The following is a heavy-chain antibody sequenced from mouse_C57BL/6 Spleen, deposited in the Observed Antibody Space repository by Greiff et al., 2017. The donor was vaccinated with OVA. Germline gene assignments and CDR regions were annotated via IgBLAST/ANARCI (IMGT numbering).Heavy chain of an antibody. CDR3: ARRDYDFYAMDY. V-gene: IGHV5-17*01. CDR1: GFPFSDYG. D-gene: IGHD2-4*01. CDR2: ISSGRITI. Sequence: EVMLVESGGGLVKPGGSLKLSCAASGFPFSDYGMHWVRQAPEKGLDWVAYISSGRITISYADTVKGRFTISRANAKNTLFLQMTSLRSEDTAMYYCARRDYDFYAMDYWGQGTSVTVSS. J-gene: IGHJ4*01.